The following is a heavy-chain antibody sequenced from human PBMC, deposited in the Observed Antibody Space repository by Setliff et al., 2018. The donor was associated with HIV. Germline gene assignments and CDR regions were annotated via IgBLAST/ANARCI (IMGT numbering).Heavy chain of an antibody. V-gene: IGHV4-4*09. D-gene: IGHD2-8*02. CDR1: GGSFSGYF. CDR3: VRTASSSWWGIYYYYYIDL. J-gene: IGHJ6*03. Sequence: SETLSLTCAVYGGSFSGYFWNWIRQPAGKGLEWIGHISTSGSTNYNPSLKSRVTISVDSSKNQFSLRLSSVTAADTAVYYCVRTASSSWWGIYYYYYIDLWGKGTTVTVSS. CDR2: ISTSGST.